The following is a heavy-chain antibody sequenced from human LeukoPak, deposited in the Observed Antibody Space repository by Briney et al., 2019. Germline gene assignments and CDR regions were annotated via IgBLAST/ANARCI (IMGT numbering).Heavy chain of an antibody. D-gene: IGHD5-12*01. CDR1: GGSFSGYY. V-gene: IGHV4-34*01. J-gene: IGHJ6*02. CDR3: ARASWLRGYYYGMDV. CDR2: VNHSGST. Sequence: PSETLSLTCAIYGGSFSGYYWSWIRQPPGKGLEWIGEVNHSGSTDYNPSLKSRVTISVDTSKNQFSLKLSAVTAADTAVYYCARASWLRGYYYGMDVWGQGTTVTVSS.